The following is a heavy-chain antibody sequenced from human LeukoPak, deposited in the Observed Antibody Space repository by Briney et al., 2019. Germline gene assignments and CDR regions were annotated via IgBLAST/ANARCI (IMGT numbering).Heavy chain of an antibody. CDR1: GGSISSYY. Sequence: SETLSLTCTGSGGSISSYYSSWIRQPPGKGLEWMGYIYYSGSNNYNPSLESRVTISVDASKNQFSLKLIAVTAADTAVYYCARRYYDFWSGPPPGFDPWGQGTLVTVSS. J-gene: IGHJ5*02. CDR3: ARRYYDFWSGPPPGFDP. V-gene: IGHV4-59*01. CDR2: IYYSGSN. D-gene: IGHD3-3*01.